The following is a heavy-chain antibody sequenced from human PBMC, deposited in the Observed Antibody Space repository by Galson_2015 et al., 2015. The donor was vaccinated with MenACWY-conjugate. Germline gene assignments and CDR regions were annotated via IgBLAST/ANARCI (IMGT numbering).Heavy chain of an antibody. CDR2: IKKDGSEK. CDR3: ARGHYGMDV. J-gene: IGHJ6*02. V-gene: IGHV3-7*03. Sequence: GLEWVASIKKDGSEKYYVDSVKGRFTISRDNTKNSMYLEMNSLRAEDTAVCYCARGHYGMDVWGQGTTVTASS.